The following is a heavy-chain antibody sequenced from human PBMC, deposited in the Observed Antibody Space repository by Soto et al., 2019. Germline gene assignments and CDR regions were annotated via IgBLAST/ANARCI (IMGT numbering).Heavy chain of an antibody. J-gene: IGHJ4*02. V-gene: IGHV4-31*03. CDR1: GGSISSGGYY. Sequence: PSETLSLTCTVSGGSISSGGYYWSWIRQHPGKGLEWIGYIYYSGSTYYNPSLKSRVTISVDTSKNQFSLKLSSVTAADTAVYYCARAPLRMTTVTTFDYWGQGTLVTVSS. D-gene: IGHD4-4*01. CDR2: IYYSGST. CDR3: ARAPLRMTTVTTFDY.